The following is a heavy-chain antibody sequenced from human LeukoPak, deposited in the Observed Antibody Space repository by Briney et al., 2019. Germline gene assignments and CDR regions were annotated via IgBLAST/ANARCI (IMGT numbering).Heavy chain of an antibody. D-gene: IGHD1-1*01. Sequence: SETLSLSCTLSGYSINRGYHWGWIRQPPGKGLEWIGLIYHTGGAYYSPSLKSRVTISLDTSNNRFSLTLTSVTTADTTKYYCTTWIGTSTDYWGEGTLVTVSS. CDR1: GYSINRGYH. CDR3: TTWIGTSTDY. V-gene: IGHV4-38-2*02. CDR2: IYHTGGA. J-gene: IGHJ4*02.